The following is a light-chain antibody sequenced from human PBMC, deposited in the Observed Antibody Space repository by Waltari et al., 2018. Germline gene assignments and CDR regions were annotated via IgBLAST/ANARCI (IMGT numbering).Light chain of an antibody. V-gene: IGKV2-28*01. CDR2: LFS. CDR1: QSLLHSSVNTF. CDR3: MQARQTPWT. J-gene: IGKJ1*01. Sequence: DILMTQSPLSLSVTPGDPASISCRSTQSLLHSSVNTFLDWYLPKPGQSPQLLIYLFSNRASRVPNRFSGSGSGTDFTLKISRVEAEEVGVYFCMQARQTPWTFGQGTKVEIK.